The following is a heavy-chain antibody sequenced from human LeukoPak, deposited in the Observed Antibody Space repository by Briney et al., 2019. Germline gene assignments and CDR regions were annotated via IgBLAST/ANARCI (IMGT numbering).Heavy chain of an antibody. CDR1: GYTFTNLD. J-gene: IGHJ4*02. CDR3: ASNPPNTGDFYY. V-gene: IGHV1-8*01. D-gene: IGHD1-1*01. Sequence: VASVKVSCKTSGYTFTNLDINWLRQAPGQGLEWMGWMSPNSGDTGYAQKFQGRVSMTRDIFKSTAYMELISLRSEDTAIYYCASNPPNTGDFYYWGLGTLVTVSS. CDR2: MSPNSGDT.